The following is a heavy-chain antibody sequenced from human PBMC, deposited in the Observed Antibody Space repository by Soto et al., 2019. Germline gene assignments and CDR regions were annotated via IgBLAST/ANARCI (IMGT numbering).Heavy chain of an antibody. V-gene: IGHV1-69*01. CDR1: GGTFSSYA. J-gene: IGHJ4*02. CDR3: ASPLMVRGVIITAQFGY. Sequence: QVQLVQSGAEVKKPGSSVKVSCKASGGTFSSYAISWVRQAPGQGLEWMGGIIPIFGTANYPQKFQGRVTITADESTSTAYMELSSLRSEDTAVYYCASPLMVRGVIITAQFGYWGQGTLVTVSS. D-gene: IGHD3-10*01. CDR2: IIPIFGTA.